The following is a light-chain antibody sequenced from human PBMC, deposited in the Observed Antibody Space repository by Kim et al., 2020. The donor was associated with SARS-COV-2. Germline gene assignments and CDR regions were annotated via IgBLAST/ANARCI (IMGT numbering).Light chain of an antibody. CDR3: QQYNNWLYT. J-gene: IGKJ2*01. Sequence: EIVMTQSPATLSVSPGERATLSCRASQSISSNLAWYQQKPGQAPRLLIYGASTRATGIPARFSGSGSGTEFTLTISSLQSEDFANYYCQQYNNWLYTFGQGTKLEI. V-gene: IGKV3-15*01. CDR2: GAS. CDR1: QSISSN.